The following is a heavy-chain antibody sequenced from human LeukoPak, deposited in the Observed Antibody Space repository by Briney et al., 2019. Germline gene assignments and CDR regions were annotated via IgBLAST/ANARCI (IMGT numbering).Heavy chain of an antibody. J-gene: IGHJ4*02. CDR3: ARDHIAAPDDFDY. D-gene: IGHD6-13*01. Sequence: GASVKVSCKASGYTFTGYYIHWVRQAPGQGLEWMGWVNPNSGGTNYAQNFQGRVTMTRDTSVTTAYMEVSSLRSDDTAVYYCARDHIAAPDDFDYWGQGTPVTVSS. CDR1: GYTFTGYY. V-gene: IGHV1-2*02. CDR2: VNPNSGGT.